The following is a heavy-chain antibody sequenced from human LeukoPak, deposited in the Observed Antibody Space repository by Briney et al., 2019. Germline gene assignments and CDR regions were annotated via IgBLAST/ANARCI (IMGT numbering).Heavy chain of an antibody. CDR1: GFTFSRYS. Sequence: GGSLRLSCAASGFTFSRYSMNWVRQAPGKGLEWVSSISSSSSYIYYADSVKVRFTISRDNAKNSLYLQMNSLRAEDTAVYYCARDGAYSSSWYYFDYWGQGTLVTVSS. V-gene: IGHV3-21*01. D-gene: IGHD6-13*01. CDR2: ISSSSSYI. CDR3: ARDGAYSSSWYYFDY. J-gene: IGHJ4*02.